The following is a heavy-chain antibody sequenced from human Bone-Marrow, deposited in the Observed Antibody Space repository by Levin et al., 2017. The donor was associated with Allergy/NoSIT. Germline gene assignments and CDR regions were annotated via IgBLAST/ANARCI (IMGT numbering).Heavy chain of an antibody. J-gene: IGHJ5*02. CDR3: ARAVRAGVGECDWFDP. CDR1: GFTFSSYS. V-gene: IGHV3-21*01. CDR2: ISSSSSYI. D-gene: IGHD6-19*01. Sequence: GESLKISCAASGFTFSSYSMNWVCQAPGKGLEWVSSISSSSSYIYYADSVKGRFTISRDNAKNSLYLQMNSLRAEDTAVYYCARAVRAGVGECDWFDPWGQGTLVTVSS.